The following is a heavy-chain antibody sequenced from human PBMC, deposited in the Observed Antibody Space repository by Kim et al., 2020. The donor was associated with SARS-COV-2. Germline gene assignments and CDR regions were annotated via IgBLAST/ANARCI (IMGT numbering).Heavy chain of an antibody. D-gene: IGHD3-3*01. J-gene: IGHJ5*01. V-gene: IGHV3-23*01. CDR3: AKDADFWSGYFSTARIDS. Sequence: GRGRFTISRDNSKNTLYLQMNSLRAEDTAIYYCAKDADFWSGYFSTARIDSWGQGTLVTVSS.